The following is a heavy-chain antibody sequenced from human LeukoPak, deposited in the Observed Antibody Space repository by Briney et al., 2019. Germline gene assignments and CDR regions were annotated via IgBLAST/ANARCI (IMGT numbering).Heavy chain of an antibody. Sequence: PGGSLRLSCAASGFTFSSYWMHWVRQAPGKGLVWVSRIKTDGSSTSYADSVKGRFTISRDNAKNTLYLQMNSLRAEDTAVYYCAGDPTLRDYRDSSGYFYDWGQGTLVTVSS. CDR3: AGDPTLRDYRDSSGYFYD. CDR1: GFTFSSYW. V-gene: IGHV3-74*01. D-gene: IGHD3-22*01. J-gene: IGHJ4*02. CDR2: IKTDGSST.